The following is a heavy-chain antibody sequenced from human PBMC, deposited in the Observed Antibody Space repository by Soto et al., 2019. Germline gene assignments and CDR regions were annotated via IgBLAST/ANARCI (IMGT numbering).Heavy chain of an antibody. CDR1: GGSISNYY. Sequence: QVQLQESGPGLVKPSETLSLTCRVSGGSISNYYWSWIRQLPGKGLEWIGYISYIGSTNYNPYLKSLITISVGTSKNQFSLKLRSVTAADTAVYYCARHVSDHFGKGEDWYCDLWGRGTLVTVS. J-gene: IGHJ2*01. D-gene: IGHD2-15*01. V-gene: IGHV4-59*08. CDR3: ARHVSDHFGKGEDWYCDL. CDR2: ISYIGST.